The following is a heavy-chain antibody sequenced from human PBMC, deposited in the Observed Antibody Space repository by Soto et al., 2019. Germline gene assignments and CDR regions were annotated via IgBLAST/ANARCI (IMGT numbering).Heavy chain of an antibody. CDR2: ITNRGTHT. CDR1: GFSFSSYT. D-gene: IGHD2-15*01. Sequence: EVQLVESGGGLVKPGESLRLSCAASGFSFSSYTMNWVRQAPGKGLQWVSSITNRGTHTYSADSVKGRFTISRDNDKNSLYLQMNNLRAVDTAIYFCARAHEVAWFDSWGLGTLVTVTS. CDR3: ARAHEVAWFDS. J-gene: IGHJ5*01. V-gene: IGHV3-21*01.